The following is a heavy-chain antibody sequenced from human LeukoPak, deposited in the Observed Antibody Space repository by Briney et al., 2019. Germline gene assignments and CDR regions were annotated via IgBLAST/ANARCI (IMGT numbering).Heavy chain of an antibody. D-gene: IGHD1-26*01. CDR3: ARGGGSYYFGS. Sequence: PSETLSLICTVSGGSISSYYWSWLRQPAGKGLEWIGRIYTSGSTHYNPSLKSRVTMSADTFNNQFSLKLSSVTAADTAVYYCARGGGSYYFGSWGQGTLVTVSS. J-gene: IGHJ4*02. CDR2: IYTSGST. V-gene: IGHV4-4*07. CDR1: GGSISSYY.